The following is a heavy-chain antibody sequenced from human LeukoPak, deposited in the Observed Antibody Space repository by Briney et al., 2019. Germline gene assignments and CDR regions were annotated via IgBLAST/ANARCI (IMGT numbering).Heavy chain of an antibody. CDR1: GFTFSSYS. J-gene: IGHJ3*02. Sequence: PGGSLRLSCAASGFTFSSYSMNWVRQAPGEGLEWVSYISSLSGTIYYADSVKGRFTISRDNAKNSLYLQMDSLRAEDTAVYYCARRTVTTIGAFDIWGQGTMVTVSS. D-gene: IGHD4-11*01. V-gene: IGHV3-48*01. CDR2: ISSLSGTI. CDR3: ARRTVTTIGAFDI.